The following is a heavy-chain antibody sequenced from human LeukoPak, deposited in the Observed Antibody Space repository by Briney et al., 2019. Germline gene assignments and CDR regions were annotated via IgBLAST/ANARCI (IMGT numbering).Heavy chain of an antibody. Sequence: SVKVSCKASGGTFSSYAISWVRQAPGQGLGWMGGISPIFGTANYAQKFQGRVTITADESTSTAYMELSSLRSEDAAVYYCAREWIQLRGYYYGMDVWGQGTTVTVSS. D-gene: IGHD5-18*01. J-gene: IGHJ6*02. CDR3: AREWIQLRGYYYGMDV. V-gene: IGHV1-69*13. CDR1: GGTFSSYA. CDR2: ISPIFGTA.